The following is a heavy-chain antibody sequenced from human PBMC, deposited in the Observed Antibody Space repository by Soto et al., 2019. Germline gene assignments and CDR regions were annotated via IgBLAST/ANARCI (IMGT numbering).Heavy chain of an antibody. Sequence: QVQLQESGPGLVKPSETLSLTCTVSGGSISSYYWSWIRQPPGKGLEWIGYIYYSGSTNYNPSLKSRVTISVDTSKNQFSRKLSSVTAADTAVYYCARHEDHIVVPDYYYYYMDVWGKGTTVTVSS. CDR3: ARHEDHIVVPDYYYYYMDV. CDR2: IYYSGST. J-gene: IGHJ6*03. V-gene: IGHV4-59*08. D-gene: IGHD2-15*01. CDR1: GGSISSYY.